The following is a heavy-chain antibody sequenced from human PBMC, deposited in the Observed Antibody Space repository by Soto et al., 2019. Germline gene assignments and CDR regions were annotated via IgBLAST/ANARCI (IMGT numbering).Heavy chain of an antibody. Sequence: SETLSLTCAVYGGSFSGYYWSWIRQPPGKGLEWIGEINHSGSTNYNPSLKSRVTISVDTSKNQFSLKLSSVTAADTAVYYCARRHGFAGTGYDFGRGPYYYGMDVWSQGTTVTSP. D-gene: IGHD3-3*01. CDR3: ARRHGFAGTGYDFGRGPYYYGMDV. J-gene: IGHJ6*02. CDR1: GGSFSGYY. CDR2: INHSGST. V-gene: IGHV4-34*01.